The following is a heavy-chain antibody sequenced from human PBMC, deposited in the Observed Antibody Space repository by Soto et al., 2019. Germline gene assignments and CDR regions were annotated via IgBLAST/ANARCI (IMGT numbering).Heavy chain of an antibody. V-gene: IGHV6-1*01. Sequence: PSQTLSLTCVISGDSVSSNSAAWNWIRQSPSRGLEWLGRTYYRSKWYSHYAISVKSRITINPDTSKNQFSLQLTSVTPDDTAVYYCARTSGHLDVWGRGTTVTSP. D-gene: IGHD3-9*01. J-gene: IGHJ6*02. CDR1: GDSVSSNSAA. CDR2: TYYRSKWYS. CDR3: ARTSGHLDV.